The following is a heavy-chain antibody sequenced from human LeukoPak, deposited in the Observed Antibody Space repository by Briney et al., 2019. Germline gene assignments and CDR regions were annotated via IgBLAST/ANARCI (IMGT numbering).Heavy chain of an antibody. D-gene: IGHD3-22*01. CDR1: GFTFDDYG. Sequence: PGGSLRLSCAASGFTFDDYGMSWVRQAPGKGLEWVSLISWDGGSTYYADSVKGRFTISRDNSKNSLYLQMNSLRTEDTALYYCAKTTHYYDSSGFHTGYFDYWGQGTLVTVSS. CDR2: ISWDGGST. J-gene: IGHJ4*02. V-gene: IGHV3-43*01. CDR3: AKTTHYYDSSGFHTGYFDY.